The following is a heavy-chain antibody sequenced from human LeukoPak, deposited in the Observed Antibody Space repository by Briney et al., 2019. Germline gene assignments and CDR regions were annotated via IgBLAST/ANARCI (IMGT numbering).Heavy chain of an antibody. Sequence: ASVKVSCKVSGYTLTELSMHWVRQAPGKGLEWMGGFDPEDGETIYAQKFQGRLTMTEDTSSDTAYMELSSLRSEDTAVYYCATLRAFGGNSFDYWGQGTLVTVSS. CDR1: GYTLTELS. V-gene: IGHV1-24*01. CDR3: ATLRAFGGNSFDY. J-gene: IGHJ4*02. CDR2: FDPEDGET. D-gene: IGHD4-23*01.